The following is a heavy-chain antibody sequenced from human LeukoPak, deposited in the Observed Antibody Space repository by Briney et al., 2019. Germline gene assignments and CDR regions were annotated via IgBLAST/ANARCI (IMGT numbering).Heavy chain of an antibody. V-gene: IGHV3-48*02. CDR3: ARDYGNFDRFDY. CDR2: ISSSSSAI. Sequence: PGGSLRLSCEVSGFTFSSYSMNWVRQAPGKGLEWIAYISSSSSAIYYADSVKGRFTISRDNAKTSLYLQMNSLRHEDTALYCCARDYGNFDRFDYWGQGTLVTVSS. J-gene: IGHJ4*02. D-gene: IGHD4-11*01. CDR1: GFTFSSYS.